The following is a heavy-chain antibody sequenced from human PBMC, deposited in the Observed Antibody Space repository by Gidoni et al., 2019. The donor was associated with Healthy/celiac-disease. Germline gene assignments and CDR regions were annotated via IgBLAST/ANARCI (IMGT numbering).Heavy chain of an antibody. Sequence: QVQLQQWGAGLLKPSETLSLTCAVYGGSVSGYYWSWIRQPPGKGLEWIGEINHSGSTNYNPSLKSRVTISVDTSKNQFSLKLSSVTAADTAVYYCARGLKARSGSYGNWFDPWGQGTLVTVSS. CDR2: INHSGST. V-gene: IGHV4-34*01. D-gene: IGHD1-26*01. CDR3: ARGLKARSGSYGNWFDP. CDR1: GGSVSGYY. J-gene: IGHJ5*02.